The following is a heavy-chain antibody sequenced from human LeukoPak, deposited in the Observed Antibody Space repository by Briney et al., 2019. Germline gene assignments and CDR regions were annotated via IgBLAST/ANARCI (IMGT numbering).Heavy chain of an antibody. J-gene: IGHJ4*02. D-gene: IGHD4-23*01. CDR1: GFTFSSYA. CDR2: ISGGGGST. V-gene: IGHV3-23*01. CDR3: TREQDREASATVVGDY. Sequence: GGSLRLSCAASGFTFSSYAMSWVRQAPGKGLEWVSAISGGGGSTYYADSVKGRFTISRDNAKNSLFLQMNSLRAEDTAVYYCTREQDREASATVVGDYWGQGTLVTVSS.